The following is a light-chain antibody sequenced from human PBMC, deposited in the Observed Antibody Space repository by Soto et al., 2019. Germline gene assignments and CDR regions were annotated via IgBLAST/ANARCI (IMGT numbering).Light chain of an antibody. CDR1: SSNIGSNT. Sequence: QSVLTQPPSASGTPGQRVTISCSGSSSNIGSNTVNWYQQLPGTAPKLLIYSNNQRPSGVPDRFSGSKSGTSASLAISGPQSEDEADYYCAAWDDSLNGSHVFGTGTKVTVL. CDR3: AAWDDSLNGSHV. V-gene: IGLV1-44*01. CDR2: SNN. J-gene: IGLJ1*01.